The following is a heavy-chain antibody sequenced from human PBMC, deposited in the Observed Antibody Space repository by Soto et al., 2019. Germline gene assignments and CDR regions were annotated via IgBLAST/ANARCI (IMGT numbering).Heavy chain of an antibody. D-gene: IGHD6-6*01. CDR1: GFTFSSYG. CDR2: ISSSSSYI. J-gene: IGHJ5*02. V-gene: IGHV3-21*01. Sequence: EVQLVESGGGLVKPGGSLRLSCAASGFTFSSYGMNWVRQAPGKGLEWVSSISSSSSYIYYADSVKGRFTISRDNAKSSLYLQMNSLRAEDTAVYYCAREGSSSGFGWFDPWGQGTLVTVSS. CDR3: AREGSSSGFGWFDP.